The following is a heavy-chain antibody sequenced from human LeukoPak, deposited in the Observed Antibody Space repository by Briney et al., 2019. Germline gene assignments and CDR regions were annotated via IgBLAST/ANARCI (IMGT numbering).Heavy chain of an antibody. Sequence: GGSLRLSCAASGFTFGDYYMSGIRQSPGKGLECISYMSSSGRSIYHADSVKGRFTISRDNARNSLYLQMNSLRAEDTAVYFCVRGRFKDVFRWFGNQSPPYYFDFWGQGTLVTVSS. CDR2: MSSSGRSI. J-gene: IGHJ4*02. CDR1: GFTFGDYY. V-gene: IGHV3-11*01. D-gene: IGHD3-10*01. CDR3: VRGRFKDVFRWFGNQSPPYYFDF.